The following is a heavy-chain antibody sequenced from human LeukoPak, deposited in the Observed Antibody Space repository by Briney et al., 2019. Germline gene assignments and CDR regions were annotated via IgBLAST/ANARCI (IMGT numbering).Heavy chain of an antibody. D-gene: IGHD1-1*01. Sequence: GESLKISCKGSGYSFTRYWIGWVRQMPGKGLEWMGIIYPDEYDIRYSPSFQGQVSTSADKAISTAYLQWSSLKGPDTAMYYCARRVVRTGTTDFDHWGQGTLVTVSS. V-gene: IGHV5-51*01. CDR1: GYSFTRYW. CDR3: ARRVVRTGTTDFDH. J-gene: IGHJ4*02. CDR2: IYPDEYDI.